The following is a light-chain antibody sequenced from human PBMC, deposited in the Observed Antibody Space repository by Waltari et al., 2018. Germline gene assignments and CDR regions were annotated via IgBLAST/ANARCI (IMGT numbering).Light chain of an antibody. Sequence: SYELTQSPSVSVPLGQTARITCWVHKHESKNGHWYQQKPGKDPVLVMYKDFRRPAGVPERFSGANSGNTATLSISGAQVGDEADYSCQVWDGTAAFGGGTKLTVL. J-gene: IGLJ3*02. CDR2: KDF. CDR1: KHESKN. V-gene: IGLV3-9*01. CDR3: QVWDGTAA.